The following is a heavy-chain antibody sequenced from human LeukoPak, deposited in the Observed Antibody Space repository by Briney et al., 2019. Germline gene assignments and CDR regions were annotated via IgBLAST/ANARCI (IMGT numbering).Heavy chain of an antibody. CDR1: GYTFTGYY. J-gene: IGHJ4*02. D-gene: IGHD2-2*01. CDR2: INPNSGGT. Sequence: ASVKVSCKASGYTFTGYYMHWVRQAPGQGLEWMGWINPNSGGTNYAQKFQGRVTMTRDTSISTAYMELSRLRSDDTAVYYCARFDSNSDIVVVPAAVFDYWGRGTLVTVSS. V-gene: IGHV1-2*02. CDR3: ARFDSNSDIVVVPAAVFDY.